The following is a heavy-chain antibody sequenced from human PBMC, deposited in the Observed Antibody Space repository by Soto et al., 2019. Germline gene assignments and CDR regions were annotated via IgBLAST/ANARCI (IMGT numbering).Heavy chain of an antibody. D-gene: IGHD2-15*01. CDR1: VFTFSDYY. V-gene: IGHV3-11*06. CDR3: ARAVSGNPTYYYYGMDV. J-gene: IGHJ6*02. Sequence: PWWSLRLSCSASVFTFSDYYMSWIRQAPGKGLEWVSYISSSSSYTNYADSVKGRFTISRDNAKNSLYLQMNSLRAEDTAVYYCARAVSGNPTYYYYGMDVWGQGTTVTVSS. CDR2: ISSSSSYT.